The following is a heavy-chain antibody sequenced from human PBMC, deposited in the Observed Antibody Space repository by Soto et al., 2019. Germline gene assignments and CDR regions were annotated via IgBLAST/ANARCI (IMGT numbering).Heavy chain of an antibody. V-gene: IGHV3-33*01. CDR1: GFTLSSYG. D-gene: IGHD2-15*01. J-gene: IGHJ4*02. Sequence: PGGSLRLSCAASGFTLSSYGMHWVRQAPGKGLEWVAVIWYDGSNKYYADYMKGRFTISRDNSKNTLYLQMNSLRAEDTAVYYCASPGALGYCSGGSCQFDYWGQGT. CDR3: ASPGALGYCSGGSCQFDY. CDR2: IWYDGSNK.